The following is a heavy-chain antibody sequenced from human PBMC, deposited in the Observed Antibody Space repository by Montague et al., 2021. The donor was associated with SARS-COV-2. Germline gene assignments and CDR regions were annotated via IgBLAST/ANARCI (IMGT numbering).Heavy chain of an antibody. CDR1: GFSLTTSGVG. Sequence: PALVKPTQTLTLICAFSGFSLTTSGVGVGWIRQPPGKALEWLALIYWNDDKRYSPSLKSRPTITKDTSKNQVVLIMTNMDPVDTATYYCAHSPISLVRGIIPNWFDSWGQGTLVTVSS. J-gene: IGHJ5*01. CDR3: AHSPISLVRGIIPNWFDS. D-gene: IGHD3-10*01. CDR2: IYWNDDK. V-gene: IGHV2-5*01.